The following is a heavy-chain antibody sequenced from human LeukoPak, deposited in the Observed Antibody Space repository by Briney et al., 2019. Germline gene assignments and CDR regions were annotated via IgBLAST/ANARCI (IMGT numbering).Heavy chain of an antibody. D-gene: IGHD2-21*01. Sequence: PSETLSLTCTVSGGSISSSSYYWGWIRQPPGKGLEWIGEINHSGSSNSNPSLKSRVTISVDTSKKQFSLKLTSVTAADTAVYYCARAECGPDCDSWFYYSYYYMDVWDKGTTVTVSS. V-gene: IGHV4-39*07. CDR1: GGSISSSSYY. J-gene: IGHJ6*03. CDR3: ARAECGPDCDSWFYYSYYYMDV. CDR2: INHSGSS.